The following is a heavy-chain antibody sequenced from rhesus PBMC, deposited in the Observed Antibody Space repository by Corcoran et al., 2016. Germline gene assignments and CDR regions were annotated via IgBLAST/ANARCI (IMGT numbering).Heavy chain of an antibody. D-gene: IGHD3-3*01. CDR3: ARGPYYYNFWSGENSLDV. J-gene: IGHJ5-2*02. Sequence: QVQLQESGPGLVKPSETLSLTCAVSGASISSNYWSWIRQPPGTGLEWIGRISGSGGSNDYNPSPKSRVTISTDTSKNQFSLKLSSVTAADTAVYYCARGPYYYNFWSGENSLDVWGRGVLVTVSS. CDR1: GASISSNY. CDR2: ISGSGGSN. V-gene: IGHV4-173*01.